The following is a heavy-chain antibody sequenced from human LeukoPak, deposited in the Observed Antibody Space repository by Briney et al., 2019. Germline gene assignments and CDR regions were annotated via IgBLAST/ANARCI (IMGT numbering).Heavy chain of an antibody. D-gene: IGHD6-13*01. CDR2: INPNSGGT. J-gene: IGHJ4*02. CDR3: ARAGYSSSWYYFDY. V-gene: IGHV1-2*06. Sequence: ASVKVSCMASGYTFSNYGINWVRQAPGQGLEWMGRINPNSGGTNYAQKFQGRVTMTRDTSISTAYMELSRLRSDDTAVYYCARAGYSSSWYYFDYWGQGTLVTVSS. CDR1: GYTFSNYG.